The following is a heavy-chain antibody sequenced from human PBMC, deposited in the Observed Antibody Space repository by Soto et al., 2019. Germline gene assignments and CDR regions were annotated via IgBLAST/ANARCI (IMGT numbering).Heavy chain of an antibody. CDR1: GFIFTSYS. Sequence: GGSLRLSCAASGFIFTSYSMNWVRQAPGKGLEWVSSISSTTNYIYYGDSMKGRFTISRDNAKNSLYLEMNSLRAEDTAVYYCARESEDLTSNFDYWGQGTLVTVSS. CDR3: ARESEDLTSNFDY. J-gene: IGHJ4*02. CDR2: ISSTTNYI. V-gene: IGHV3-21*06.